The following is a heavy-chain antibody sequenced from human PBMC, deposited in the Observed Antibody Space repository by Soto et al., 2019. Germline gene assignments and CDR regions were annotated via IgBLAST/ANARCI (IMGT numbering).Heavy chain of an antibody. Sequence: QVQLVESGGGVVQPGRSLRLSCAASGFTFSSYAMHWVRQAPGKGLEWVAVISYDGSNKYYADSVKGRFTISRDNSKNRLFCKRNSGGVGDRVVFYGGRDRALGWGASMRGGSKGRAVGGQGPPV. CDR1: GFTFSSYA. V-gene: IGHV3-30-3*01. CDR3: GRDRALGWGASMRGGSKGRAV. D-gene: IGHD3-16*01. CDR2: ISYDGSNK. J-gene: IGHJ1*01.